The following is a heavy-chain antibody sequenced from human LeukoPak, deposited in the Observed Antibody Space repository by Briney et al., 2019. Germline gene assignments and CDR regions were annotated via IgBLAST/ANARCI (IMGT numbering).Heavy chain of an antibody. CDR2: IPYDGSNK. CDR3: ARDLGVVVVPAAHGMDV. Sequence: GRSLRLSCAASGFTFSSYGMHWVRQAPGKGLEWVAVIPYDGSNKYYADSVKGRFTISRDNSKNTLYLQMNSLRAEDTAVYYCARDLGVVVVPAAHGMDVWGQGTTVTVSS. CDR1: GFTFSSYG. J-gene: IGHJ6*02. V-gene: IGHV3-30*03. D-gene: IGHD2-2*01.